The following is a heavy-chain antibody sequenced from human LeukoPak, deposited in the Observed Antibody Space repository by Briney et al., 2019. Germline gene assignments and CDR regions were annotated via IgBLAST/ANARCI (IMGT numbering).Heavy chain of an antibody. Sequence: PPETLSLTCTVSGGSISSYYWSWIRQPAGKGLEWIGRIYTSGSTNYNPSLKSRVTMSVDTSKNQFSLKLSSVTAADTAVYYCAKSGYDFWSGYFSYYYMDVWGKGTTVTVSS. D-gene: IGHD3-3*01. CDR2: IYTSGST. V-gene: IGHV4-4*07. J-gene: IGHJ6*03. CDR3: AKSGYDFWSGYFSYYYMDV. CDR1: GGSISSYY.